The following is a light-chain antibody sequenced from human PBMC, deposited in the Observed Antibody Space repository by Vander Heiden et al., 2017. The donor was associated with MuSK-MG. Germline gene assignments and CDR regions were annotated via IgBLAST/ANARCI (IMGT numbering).Light chain of an antibody. V-gene: IGKV3-15*01. Sequence: EIVMTQSPATLSVSPGERATLSCRASQSVSSNLAWYQQKPGQAPRLLIYGASTRATGIPARFSGSGSETEFTLTISSRQSEDFAVYYCQQDNNWPPLTFGGGTKVEIK. J-gene: IGKJ4*01. CDR2: GAS. CDR3: QQDNNWPPLT. CDR1: QSVSSN.